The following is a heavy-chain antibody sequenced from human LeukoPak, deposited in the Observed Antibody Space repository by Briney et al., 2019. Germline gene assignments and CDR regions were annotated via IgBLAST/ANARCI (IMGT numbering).Heavy chain of an antibody. Sequence: GSSVKVSCKASGGTFSSYAISWLRQAPGQGLEWMGGIIPIFGTANYAQKFQGRVTITADESTSTAYMELSSLRSEDTAVYYCARDLDYSGSYSNAFDIWGQGTMVTVSS. CDR3: ARDLDYSGSYSNAFDI. V-gene: IGHV1-69*01. D-gene: IGHD1-26*01. CDR1: GGTFSSYA. J-gene: IGHJ3*02. CDR2: IIPIFGTA.